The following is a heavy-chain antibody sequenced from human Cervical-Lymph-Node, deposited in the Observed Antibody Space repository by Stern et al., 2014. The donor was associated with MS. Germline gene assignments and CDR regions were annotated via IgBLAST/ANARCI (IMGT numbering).Heavy chain of an antibody. CDR3: ARAISAMVRGVTDY. CDR2: IDSEGSTT. Sequence: VQLVESGGGLVQPGGSLRLSCAASGFTFSSYWMHWVRQAPGKGLVWVSRIDSEGSTTSYADSVKGRFTISRDNAKNTLYLQMNSLRAEDTAVYYCARAISAMVRGVTDYWGQGTLVTVSS. D-gene: IGHD3-10*01. CDR1: GFTFSSYW. V-gene: IGHV3-74*02. J-gene: IGHJ4*02.